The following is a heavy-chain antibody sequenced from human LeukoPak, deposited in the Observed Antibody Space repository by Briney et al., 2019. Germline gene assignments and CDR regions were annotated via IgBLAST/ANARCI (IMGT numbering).Heavy chain of an antibody. V-gene: IGHV3-9*01. CDR2: ISWNSGSI. D-gene: IGHD3-22*01. Sequence: GGSLRLSCAASGFTFDDYAMHWVRHAPGKGLEWVSGISWNSGSIGYADSVKGRFTISRDNAKNSLYLQMNSLRAEDTALYYCAKVAPTYYYDSIHGYFDYWGQGTLVTVSS. J-gene: IGHJ4*02. CDR1: GFTFDDYA. CDR3: AKVAPTYYYDSIHGYFDY.